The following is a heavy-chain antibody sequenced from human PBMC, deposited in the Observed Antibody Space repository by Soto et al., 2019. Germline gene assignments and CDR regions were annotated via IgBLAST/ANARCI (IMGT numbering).Heavy chain of an antibody. CDR2: IIPIFGTA. Sequence: QVQLLKSGAEVKKPGSSLKVSGKASGGTFASYAINGVRQAPGQGLEWMGGIIPIFGTANYAQKFQGRVTITADESTSTAYMELSSLRSEDTAVYYCARGWSYDILTGYSYWGQGTLVIVSS. V-gene: IGHV1-69*01. D-gene: IGHD3-9*01. CDR1: GGTFASYA. J-gene: IGHJ4*02. CDR3: ARGWSYDILTGYSY.